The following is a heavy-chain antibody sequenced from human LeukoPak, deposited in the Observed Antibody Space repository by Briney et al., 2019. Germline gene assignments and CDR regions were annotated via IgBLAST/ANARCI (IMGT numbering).Heavy chain of an antibody. Sequence: ASVKVSCKASGYTFTGYYMHWVRQAPGQGLEWMGWINPNSGGTNYAQKFQGRVTMTRDTSISTAYMELSRLRSDDTAVYYCARVGHDYGDYHGERVYYFDYWGQGTLVTVSS. J-gene: IGHJ4*02. V-gene: IGHV1-2*02. D-gene: IGHD4-17*01. CDR2: INPNSGGT. CDR1: GYTFTGYY. CDR3: ARVGHDYGDYHGERVYYFDY.